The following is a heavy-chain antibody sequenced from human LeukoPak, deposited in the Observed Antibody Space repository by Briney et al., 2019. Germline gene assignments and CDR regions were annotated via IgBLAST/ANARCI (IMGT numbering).Heavy chain of an antibody. V-gene: IGHV1-46*01. D-gene: IGHD3-10*01. Sequence: ASVKVSCKASGYIFTSHYIHWVRQAPGQGLEWMGIINPSRGNTNYAQKLQGRVTMTTDTSTSTAYMELRSLRSDDTAVYYCARVDYGSGSPYFDYWGQGTLVTVSS. CDR3: ARVDYGSGSPYFDY. CDR2: INPSRGNT. CDR1: GYIFTSHY. J-gene: IGHJ4*02.